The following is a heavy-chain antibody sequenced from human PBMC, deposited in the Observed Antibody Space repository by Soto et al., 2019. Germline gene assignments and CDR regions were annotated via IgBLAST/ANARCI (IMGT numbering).Heavy chain of an antibody. Sequence: QVQLQESGPGLVKPSETLSLTCTVSGGSVSSGSYYWSWIRQPPGKGLEWIGYIYYSGSTNYNPSLKSRVTISVDTSKNKFSLKLSSVTAADTAVYYCAREYSSSWLRIIDYWGQGTLVTVSS. D-gene: IGHD6-13*01. CDR3: AREYSSSWLRIIDY. V-gene: IGHV4-61*01. J-gene: IGHJ4*02. CDR2: IYYSGST. CDR1: GGSVSSGSYY.